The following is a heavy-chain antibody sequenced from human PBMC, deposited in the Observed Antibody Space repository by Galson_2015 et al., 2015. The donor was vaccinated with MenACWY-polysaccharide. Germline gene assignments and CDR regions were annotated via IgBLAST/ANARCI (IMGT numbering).Heavy chain of an antibody. V-gene: IGHV3-7*01. J-gene: IGHJ4*02. D-gene: IGHD3-22*01. CDR2: INEDGSEK. CDR3: GRPYYRLNTVFDY. Sequence: SLRLSCAASGFTFGIYWMTWVRQAPGKGLEWVANINEDGSEKQYVDSVKGRFTISRNNAKNSVFLQMNSLRAEDTAVYYCGRPYYRLNTVFDYWGQGTLVTVSS. CDR1: GFTFGIYW.